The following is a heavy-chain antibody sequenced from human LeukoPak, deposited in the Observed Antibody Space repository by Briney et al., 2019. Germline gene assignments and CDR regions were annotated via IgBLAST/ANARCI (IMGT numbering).Heavy chain of an antibody. CDR3: ARPRDSSGYYGWY. J-gene: IGHJ4*02. Sequence: ESLKISCKGSGYNFTTYWIGWVRQMPGEGLEWMGIIYPGDSDTRYSPSFQGQVTISADKSITTAYLQWSSLKTSDTAMYFCARPRDSSGYYGWYWGQGTQVTVSS. D-gene: IGHD3-22*01. CDR1: GYNFTTYW. V-gene: IGHV5-51*01. CDR2: IYPGDSDT.